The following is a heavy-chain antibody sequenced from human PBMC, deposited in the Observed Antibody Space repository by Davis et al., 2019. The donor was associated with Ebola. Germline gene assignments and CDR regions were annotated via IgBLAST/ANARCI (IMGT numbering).Heavy chain of an antibody. CDR2: INPNNGGT. D-gene: IGHD5-12*01. V-gene: IGHV1-2*06. J-gene: IGHJ3*02. Sequence: ASVKVSCKVSGSTLTELSIHWVRQAPGQGLEWMGRINPNNGGTNYAQKFQGRVTVTRDTSTTTVYMDLSSLRSEDTALYYCTTPGGQDSGYDVFDIWGQGTMVTVSS. CDR3: TTPGGQDSGYDVFDI. CDR1: GSTLTELS.